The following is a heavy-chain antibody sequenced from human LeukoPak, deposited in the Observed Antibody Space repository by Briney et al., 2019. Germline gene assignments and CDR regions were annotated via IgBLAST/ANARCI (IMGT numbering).Heavy chain of an antibody. CDR1: GFTFSSYS. V-gene: IGHV3-48*02. CDR2: ISSSSSTI. Sequence: PGGSLRLSCAASGFTFSSYSMNWVRQAPGKGLEWVSYISSSSSTIYHADSVKGRFTISRDNAKNSLYLQMNSLRDEDTAVYYCARDPRRPLDAQIDYWGQGTLVTVSS. CDR3: ARDPRRPLDAQIDY. D-gene: IGHD6-6*01. J-gene: IGHJ4*02.